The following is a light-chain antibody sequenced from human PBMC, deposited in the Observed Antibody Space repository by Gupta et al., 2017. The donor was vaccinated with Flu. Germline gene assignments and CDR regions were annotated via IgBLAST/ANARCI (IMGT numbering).Light chain of an antibody. CDR3: MQALQTWT. V-gene: IGKV2-28*01. CDR1: QSLLHSNGYNY. Sequence: DHVMTQSPLSLPVTPGEPASISCRSSQSLLHSNGYNYLDWYLQKPGQSPQLLIYLGSNRASGVPDRFSGSGSGTDFTLKISRVEAEDVGVYYCMQALQTWTFGQGTKVEIK. CDR2: LGS. J-gene: IGKJ1*01.